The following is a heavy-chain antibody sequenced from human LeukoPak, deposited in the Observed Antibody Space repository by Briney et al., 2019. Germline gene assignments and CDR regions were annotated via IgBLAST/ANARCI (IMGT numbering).Heavy chain of an antibody. CDR1: GFTFSSHW. D-gene: IGHD5-18*01. J-gene: IGHJ4*02. CDR2: INSDGSSI. Sequence: GGSLRLSCAASGFTFSSHWMHWVRQAPGKGLVWVSRINSDGSSISYADSVKGRFTISRDNAKNTLYLQMNSLRAEDTAVYYCARDLQLWTTRDTRGGARVGYWGQGTLVTVSS. V-gene: IGHV3-74*01. CDR3: ARDLQLWTTRDTRGGARVGY.